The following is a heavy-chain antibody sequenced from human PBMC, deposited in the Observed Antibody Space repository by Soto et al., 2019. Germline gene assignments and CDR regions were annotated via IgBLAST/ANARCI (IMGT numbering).Heavy chain of an antibody. CDR3: AKDISVAGCFDS. CDR1: GFTFSSFS. Sequence: EVQLVESGGGLVQPGGSLRLSCAASGFTFSSFSMNWVRQAPGKGLEWVSSISSNISGTYYAESVKGRFTISRDNARNSLYLQMNSLRAEDKAVYYCAKDISVAGCFDSWGQGTLVTVSS. CDR2: ISSNISGT. D-gene: IGHD6-19*01. V-gene: IGHV3-48*01. J-gene: IGHJ4*02.